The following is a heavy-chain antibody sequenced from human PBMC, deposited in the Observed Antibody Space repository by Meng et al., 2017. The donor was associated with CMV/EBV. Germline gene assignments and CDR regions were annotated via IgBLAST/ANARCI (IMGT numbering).Heavy chain of an antibody. J-gene: IGHJ5*02. D-gene: IGHD6-13*01. Sequence: SETLSLTCTVSGGSISSYYWSWIRQPPGKGLEWIGYIYYSGSTNYNPSLKSRVTISVDTSKNQFSLKLSSVTAADTAVYYCARVGISSSWYEPGTGWFDPWGQGTLVTVSS. CDR3: ARVGISSSWYEPGTGWFDP. CDR1: GGSISSYY. V-gene: IGHV4-59*01. CDR2: IYYSGST.